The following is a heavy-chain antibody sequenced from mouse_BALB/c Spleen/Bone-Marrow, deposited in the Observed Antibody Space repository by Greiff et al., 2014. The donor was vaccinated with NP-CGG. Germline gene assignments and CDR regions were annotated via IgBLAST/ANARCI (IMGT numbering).Heavy chain of an antibody. Sequence: VQLQESGAELARPGASVRMSCKASGYTFTSYTMHWVKQRPGQGLEWIGYINPSSGYTNYNQKFKDKATLTADKSSSTAYMQLSSLTSEDSAVYYCARESLYGSNYYWGQGTTLTVSS. V-gene: IGHV1-4*01. CDR2: INPSSGYT. J-gene: IGHJ2*01. CDR3: ARESLYGSNYY. CDR1: GYTFTSYT. D-gene: IGHD1-1*01.